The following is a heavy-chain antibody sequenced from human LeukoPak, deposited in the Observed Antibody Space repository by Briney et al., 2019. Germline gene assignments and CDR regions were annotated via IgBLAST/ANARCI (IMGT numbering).Heavy chain of an antibody. CDR1: GYTFTSYY. Sequence: ASVKVSCKASGYTFTSYYMHWVRQAPGQGLEWMGIINPRGGSTSYAQKFQGRVTKTRDTSTSTVYMELSSLRSEDTAVYYCARDPLHYDFWSGYEAAEYFQHWGQGTLVTVSS. D-gene: IGHD3-3*01. CDR2: INPRGGST. V-gene: IGHV1-46*01. J-gene: IGHJ1*01. CDR3: ARDPLHYDFWSGYEAAEYFQH.